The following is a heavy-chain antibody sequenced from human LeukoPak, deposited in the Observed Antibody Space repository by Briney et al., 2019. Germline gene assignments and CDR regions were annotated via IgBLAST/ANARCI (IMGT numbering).Heavy chain of an antibody. V-gene: IGHV3-72*01. CDR3: SRDGGEGGNSAFDI. CDR1: GFTVSSNY. D-gene: IGHD3-16*01. J-gene: IGHJ3*02. Sequence: GGSLRLSCAASGFTVSSNYMSWVRQAPGKGLEWVGRIRRGANSYTTEYAASVKGKFTISRDDSKSSLYLHMNSLKTEDTAVYHCSRDGGEGGNSAFDIWGQGTMVTVSS. CDR2: IRRGANSYTT.